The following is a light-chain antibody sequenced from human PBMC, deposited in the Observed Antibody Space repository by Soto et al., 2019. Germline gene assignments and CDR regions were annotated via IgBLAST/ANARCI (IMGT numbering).Light chain of an antibody. V-gene: IGKV1-33*01. CDR2: DAS. CDR3: QQYDNLPIT. CDR1: QSVSGW. Sequence: DIQMTQSPSTLSASVGDTVTVTFRASQSVSGWLAWYQQKPGEAPKLLIYDASNLETGVPSRFSGSGSGTDFTFTISSLQPEDIATYYCQQYDNLPITFGQGTRLEI. J-gene: IGKJ5*01.